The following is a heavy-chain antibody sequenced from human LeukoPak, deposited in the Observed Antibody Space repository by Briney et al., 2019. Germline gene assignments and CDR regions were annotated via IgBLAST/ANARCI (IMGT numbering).Heavy chain of an antibody. CDR3: ARGAAGYSYS. CDR1: GGSISNYY. CDR2: IYYSGST. V-gene: IGHV4-59*01. D-gene: IGHD5-18*01. Sequence: PSEALSLTCTVSGGSISNYYWSWIRQPPGKGLEWIGHIYYSGSTNYNPSLKSRVTISIDTSKNQFSLRLSSVTAADTAVYYCARGAAGYSYSWGQGTLVTVSS. J-gene: IGHJ4*02.